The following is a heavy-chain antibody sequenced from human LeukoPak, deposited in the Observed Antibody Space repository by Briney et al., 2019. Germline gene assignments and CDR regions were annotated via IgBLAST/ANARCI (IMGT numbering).Heavy chain of an antibody. V-gene: IGHV3-15*01. CDR2: IKSKTDGGTT. CDR1: GFTFSNAW. D-gene: IGHD2-21*02. CDR3: TTDFSGPVVVTGD. J-gene: IGHJ4*02. Sequence: GGSLRLSCAASGFTFSNAWMSWVRQAPGKGLEWVVRIKSKTDGGTTDYAAPVNGRFTISRDDSKNTLYLQMNSLKTEDTAVYYCTTDFSGPVVVTGDWGQGTLVTVSS.